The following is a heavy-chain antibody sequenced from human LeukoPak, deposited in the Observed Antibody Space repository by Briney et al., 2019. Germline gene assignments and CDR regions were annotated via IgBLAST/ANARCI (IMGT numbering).Heavy chain of an antibody. CDR3: ARDSYVGATGGIDY. CDR1: GFTFSDYY. J-gene: IGHJ4*02. V-gene: IGHV3-11*01. Sequence: GGSLRLSCVASGFTFSDYYTSWIRQAPGKGLEWVSYISTSGGTVYYADSVKGRFTISRDSAKNSLYLQMSSLRVEDTAVYYCARDSYVGATGGIDYWGQGTLVTVSS. D-gene: IGHD1-26*01. CDR2: ISTSGGTV.